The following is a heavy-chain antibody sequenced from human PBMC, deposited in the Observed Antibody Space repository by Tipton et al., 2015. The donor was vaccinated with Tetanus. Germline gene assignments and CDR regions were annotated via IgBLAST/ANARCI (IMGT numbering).Heavy chain of an antibody. CDR1: GNSITNGGYY. D-gene: IGHD2-21*01. J-gene: IGHJ5*02. CDR3: ALRRDDETSAWFHP. V-gene: IGHV4-30-4*01. Sequence: TLSLTCSVFGNSITNGGYYWNWIRQPPGKGLQWIGYMSYSGSTHIILSLRGRVTISLTTSKNSFSLEMHSVTAADTAVYYCALRRDDETSAWFHPWGQGTLVAVSS. CDR2: MSYSGST.